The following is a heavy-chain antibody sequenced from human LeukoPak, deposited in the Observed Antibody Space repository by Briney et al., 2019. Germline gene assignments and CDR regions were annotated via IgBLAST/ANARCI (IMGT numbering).Heavy chain of an antibody. CDR2: IYYSEST. J-gene: IGHJ4*02. D-gene: IGHD3-3*01. V-gene: IGHV4-59*11. Sequence: SETLSLTCTVSGGSMSSHYWSWIRQPPGKGLEWIGYIYYSESTNYNPSLKSRIAISVDTSKNQFSLKLSSVTAADTAVYYCARIYPFWSGPYSTSYYFDNWGQGTLVAVSS. CDR3: ARIYPFWSGPYSTSYYFDN. CDR1: GGSMSSHY.